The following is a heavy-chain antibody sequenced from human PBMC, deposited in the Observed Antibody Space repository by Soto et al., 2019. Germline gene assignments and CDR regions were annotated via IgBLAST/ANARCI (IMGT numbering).Heavy chain of an antibody. Sequence: SETLSLTCAVYGGSFSGYYWSWIRQPPGKGLEWIGEINHSGSTNYNPSLKSRVTISVDTSKNQFSLKLSSVTAADTAVYYCARAHIPISYYYDSSDCLDYWGQGTLVTVSS. J-gene: IGHJ4*02. CDR1: GGSFSGYY. CDR3: ARAHIPISYYYDSSDCLDY. D-gene: IGHD3-22*01. CDR2: INHSGST. V-gene: IGHV4-34*01.